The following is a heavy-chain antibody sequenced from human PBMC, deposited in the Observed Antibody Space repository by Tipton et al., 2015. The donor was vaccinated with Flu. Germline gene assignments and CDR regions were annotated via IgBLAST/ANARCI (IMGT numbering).Heavy chain of an antibody. D-gene: IGHD1-1*01. J-gene: IGHJ5*02. CDR3: ARAAASTAWKFGP. CDR2: ISTSGST. CDR1: GGSISTSY. Sequence: TLSLTCTVSGGSISTSYWSWIRQPAGKGLEWIGRISTSGSTNYNASLESRVTLSRDTSKNHISLRLTSATAADTALYYCARAAASTAWKFGPWGQGNLVTVSS. V-gene: IGHV4-4*07.